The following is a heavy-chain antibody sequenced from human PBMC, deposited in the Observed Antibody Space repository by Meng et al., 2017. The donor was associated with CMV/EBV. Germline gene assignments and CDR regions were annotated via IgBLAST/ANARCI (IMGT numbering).Heavy chain of an antibody. Sequence: LVETGGGLVKPGGSLRLSCAASGFKFSDYYMSWIRQAPGEGLEWISYISSTSSHTNYADSVKGRFTISRDNAKNSLFLQMNSLRAEDTAIYYCATAGLRWTTVQRTLDSWGQGTLVTVSS. CDR3: ATAGLRWTTVQRTLDS. CDR2: ISSTSSHT. D-gene: IGHD1-1*01. CDR1: GFKFSDYY. V-gene: IGHV3-11*05. J-gene: IGHJ4*02.